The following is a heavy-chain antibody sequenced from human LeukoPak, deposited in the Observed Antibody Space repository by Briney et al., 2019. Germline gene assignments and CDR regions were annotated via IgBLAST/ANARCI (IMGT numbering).Heavy chain of an antibody. CDR3: ARDHCSSTSCLYYYYYMDV. V-gene: IGHV3-30*04. D-gene: IGHD2-2*01. Sequence: GSLRLSCAASGFTFSSYAMHWVRQAPGKGLEWVAVISYDGSNKYYADSVKGRFTISRDNSKNTLYLQMNSLRAEDTAVYYCARDHCSSTSCLYYYYYMDVWGKGTTVTVSS. J-gene: IGHJ6*03. CDR1: GFTFSSYA. CDR2: ISYDGSNK.